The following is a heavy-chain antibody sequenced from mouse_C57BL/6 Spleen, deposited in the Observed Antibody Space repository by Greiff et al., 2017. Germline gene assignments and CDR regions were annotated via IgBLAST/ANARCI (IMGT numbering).Heavy chain of an antibody. D-gene: IGHD1-1*01. V-gene: IGHV5-9*01. CDR2: ISGGGGNT. J-gene: IGHJ2*01. CDR3: ARRGYGSDY. Sequence: EVKLVESGGGLVKPGGSPKLSCAASGFTFSSYTMSWVRQTPEKRLEWVATISGGGGNTYYPDSVKGRFTISRDNAKNTLYLQMSSLRSEDTALYYCARRGYGSDYWGQGTTLTVSA. CDR1: GFTFSSYT.